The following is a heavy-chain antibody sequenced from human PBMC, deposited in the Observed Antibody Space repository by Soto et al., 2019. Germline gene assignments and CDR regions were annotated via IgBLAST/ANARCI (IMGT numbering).Heavy chain of an antibody. V-gene: IGHV4-4*02. CDR3: ARVISRDCSGGSCRQYYYYYMDV. D-gene: IGHD2-15*01. CDR2: IYHSGST. J-gene: IGHJ6*03. CDR1: SGSISSSNW. Sequence: SETLSLTCAVSSGSISSSNWWSWVRQPPEKGLEWIGEIYHSGSTNYNPSLKSRVTISVDKSKNQFSLKLSSVTAADTAVYYCARVISRDCSGGSCRQYYYYYMDVWGKGTTVTVSS.